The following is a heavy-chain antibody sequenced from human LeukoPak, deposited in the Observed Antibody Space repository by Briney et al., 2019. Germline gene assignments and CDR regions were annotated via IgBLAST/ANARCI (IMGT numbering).Heavy chain of an antibody. CDR2: IYYSGST. D-gene: IGHD2-15*01. J-gene: IGHJ4*02. V-gene: IGHV4-39*07. CDR1: GGSISSSSYY. Sequence: PSETLSLTCTVSGGSISSSSYYWGWIRQPPGKGLEWIGSIYYSGSTYYNPSLKSRVTISVDTSKNQFSLKLSSVTAADTAVYYCARVVSGGPIDYWGQGTLVTVSS. CDR3: ARVVSGGPIDY.